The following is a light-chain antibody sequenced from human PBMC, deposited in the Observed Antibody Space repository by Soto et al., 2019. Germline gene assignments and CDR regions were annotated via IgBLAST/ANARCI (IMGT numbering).Light chain of an antibody. CDR1: QDINKN. V-gene: IGKV1-33*01. CDR2: DAS. CDR3: QQYESLPLT. J-gene: IGKJ5*01. Sequence: DIQMTQSPSSLSASVGDRVTITCQASQDINKNLIWYQQKPGKAPKLPIYDASDLETGVPSRFSGSGSGTGFTFTISSLQPEDFATYYCQQYESLPLTFGQGTRLENK.